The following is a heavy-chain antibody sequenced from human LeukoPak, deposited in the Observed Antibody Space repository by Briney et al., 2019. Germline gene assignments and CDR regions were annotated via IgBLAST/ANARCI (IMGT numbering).Heavy chain of an antibody. V-gene: IGHV4-61*08. CDR1: GGSISSGGYY. J-gene: IGHJ4*02. CDR3: ARTYYDFWSGYYELYYFDY. CDR2: IYYSGST. D-gene: IGHD3-3*01. Sequence: SQTLSLTCTVSGGSISSGGYYWSWIRQPPGKGLEWIGYIYYSGSTNYNPSLKSRVTISVDTSKNQFSLKLSSVTAADTAVYYCARTYYDFWSGYYELYYFDYWGQGTLVTVSS.